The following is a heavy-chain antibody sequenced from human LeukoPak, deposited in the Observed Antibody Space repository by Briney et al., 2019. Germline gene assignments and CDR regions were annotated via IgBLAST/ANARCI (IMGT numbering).Heavy chain of an antibody. CDR3: AKIDRQYCSRSSCNALDY. Sequence: GESLKISCKRSGYSFTSYWIGWESQMPGKGLGWVGITYPGASDTRYSPSFQGQVTISADKSISTAYPQWSSLKASDTAMYYSAKIDRQYCSRSSCNALDYWGQGTQVTV. J-gene: IGHJ4*02. D-gene: IGHD2-2*01. CDR2: TYPGASDT. CDR1: GYSFTSYW. V-gene: IGHV5-51*01.